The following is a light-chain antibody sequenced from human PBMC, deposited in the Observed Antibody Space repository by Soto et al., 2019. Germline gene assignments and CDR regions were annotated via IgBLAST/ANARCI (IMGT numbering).Light chain of an antibody. CDR2: RNN. Sequence: FVLTQPPSASGTPGQRVTISCSGSSSNIGSNYVYWYQQLPGTAPKLLIYRNNQRPSGVPDRFSGSKSGTSASLAISGLRSEDAADYYCAAWDDSLSGHVVFGGGTKLTVL. CDR3: AAWDDSLSGHVV. J-gene: IGLJ2*01. V-gene: IGLV1-47*01. CDR1: SSNIGSNY.